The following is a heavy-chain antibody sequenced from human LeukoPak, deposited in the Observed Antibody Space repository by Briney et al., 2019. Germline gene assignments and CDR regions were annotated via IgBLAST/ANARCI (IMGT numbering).Heavy chain of an antibody. CDR1: GFTFSSYA. CDR3: AKVPRWLVLPDAFDI. D-gene: IGHD6-19*01. CDR2: ISGSGGST. V-gene: IGHV3-23*01. Sequence: PGGSLRLSCAASGFTFSSYAMSWVRQAPGKGPEWVSAISGSGGSTYYADSVKGRFTISRDNSKNTLYLQMNSLRAEDTAVYYCAKVPRWLVLPDAFDIWGQGTMVTVSS. J-gene: IGHJ3*02.